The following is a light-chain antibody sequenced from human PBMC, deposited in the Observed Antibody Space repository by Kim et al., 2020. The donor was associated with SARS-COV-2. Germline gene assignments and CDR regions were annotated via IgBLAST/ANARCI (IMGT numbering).Light chain of an antibody. Sequence: EIVLTQSPATLSLSPGERATLSCRASQSISSKLAWYQQKVGQAPRLLIYDASTRATGIPARFSGSGSGTDFTLTISSLEPDDFAVYYCQQRTNWQTFGQGTKVDIK. CDR2: DAS. V-gene: IGKV3-11*01. CDR3: QQRTNWQT. J-gene: IGKJ1*01. CDR1: QSISSK.